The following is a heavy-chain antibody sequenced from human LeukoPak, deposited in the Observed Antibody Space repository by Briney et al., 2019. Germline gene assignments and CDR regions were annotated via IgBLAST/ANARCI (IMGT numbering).Heavy chain of an antibody. CDR2: IIPIFGTA. CDR1: GGTFSSYA. D-gene: IGHD3-16*01. V-gene: IGHV1-69*13. J-gene: IGHJ4*02. CDR3: AREGLGELTLDC. Sequence: SVKVSCKASGGTFSSYAISWVRQAPGQGLEWMGGIIPIFGTANYAQKFQGRVTITADESTSTAYMELSSLRSDDTAVYYCAREGLGELTLDCWGQGTLVTVSS.